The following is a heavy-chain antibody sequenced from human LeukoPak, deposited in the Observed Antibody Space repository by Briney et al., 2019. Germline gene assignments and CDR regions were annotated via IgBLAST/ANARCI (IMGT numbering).Heavy chain of an antibody. J-gene: IGHJ5*02. CDR1: GGSISSSSYY. D-gene: IGHD2-2*01. CDR3: ARRVRAYCCSTSCTYNWFDP. Sequence: SETLSLTCTVSGGSISSSSYYWGWIRQPPGKGLEWIGSIYYSGSTYYNPSLKSRVTISVDTSKNQFSLKLSSVTAADTAVYYCARRVRAYCCSTSCTYNWFDPWGQGTLVTVSS. V-gene: IGHV4-39*01. CDR2: IYYSGST.